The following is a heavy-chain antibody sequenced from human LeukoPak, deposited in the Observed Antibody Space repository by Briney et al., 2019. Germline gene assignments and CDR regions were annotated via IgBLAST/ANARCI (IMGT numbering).Heavy chain of an antibody. Sequence: GRSLRLSCEASGSTFGSHAMYWVRQAPGKGLEWVAGIFGSGGSPHYADPVKGRFTISRDNSRNTVYLQINSLRAEDTAVYYCGKTTVGYSSGQKPAWPVDYWGQGTLVTVSS. D-gene: IGHD5-18*01. CDR1: GSTFGSHA. J-gene: IGHJ4*02. CDR2: IFGSGGSP. CDR3: GKTTVGYSSGQKPAWPVDY. V-gene: IGHV3-23*01.